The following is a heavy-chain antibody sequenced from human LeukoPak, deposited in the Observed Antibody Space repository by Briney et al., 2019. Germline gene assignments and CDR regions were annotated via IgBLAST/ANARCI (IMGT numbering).Heavy chain of an antibody. CDR3: AKELPFSQWIFVDY. CDR2: ISGSGDRT. D-gene: IGHD3-3*01. CDR1: GFTFSGYA. J-gene: IGHJ4*02. Sequence: GGSLRLSCAASGFTFSGYAMSWVRQAPGKGLEWVSAISGSGDRTYYADSVKGRFTISRDNSKNTLYLQMSTPRAEDTAVYYCAKELPFSQWIFVDYWGQGTLVTVSS. V-gene: IGHV3-23*01.